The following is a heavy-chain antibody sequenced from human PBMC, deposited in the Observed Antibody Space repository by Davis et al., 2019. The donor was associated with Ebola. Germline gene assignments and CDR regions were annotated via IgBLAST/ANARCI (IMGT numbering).Heavy chain of an antibody. Sequence: SVKVSCKASGYTFSSYAISWVRQAPGQGLEWMGGIIPIFGTANYAQKFQGRVTITADESTSTAYMELSSLRSEDTAVYYCARDREDSSGYYGFDYWGQGTLVTVSS. CDR3: ARDREDSSGYYGFDY. V-gene: IGHV1-69*13. CDR2: IIPIFGTA. CDR1: GYTFSSYA. D-gene: IGHD3-22*01. J-gene: IGHJ4*02.